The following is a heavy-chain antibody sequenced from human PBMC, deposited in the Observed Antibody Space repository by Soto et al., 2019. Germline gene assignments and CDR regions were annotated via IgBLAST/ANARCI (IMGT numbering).Heavy chain of an antibody. Sequence: SETLSLTCTVSGGSVSNSSHYWTWIRQPPGKGLEWIGYVYYTGSTYYNPSLHSRVTISVDTSKNQFSLTLSSVTAADTAVYYCARGDGFWSGYSYLNYWGQGTPVTVS. CDR3: ARGDGFWSGYSYLNY. J-gene: IGHJ4*02. D-gene: IGHD3-3*01. CDR1: GGSVSNSSHY. CDR2: VYYTGST. V-gene: IGHV4-61*01.